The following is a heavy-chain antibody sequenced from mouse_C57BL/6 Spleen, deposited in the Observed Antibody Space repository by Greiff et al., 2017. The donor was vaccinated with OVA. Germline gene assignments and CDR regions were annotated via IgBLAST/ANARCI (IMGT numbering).Heavy chain of an antibody. J-gene: IGHJ4*01. V-gene: IGHV3-6*01. Sequence: ESGPGLVKPSQSLSLTCSVTGYSITSGYYWNWIRQFPGNQLEWMGYISYDGSNNYNPSIKNRISITRDTSKNQFFLKLKSLTTEDTAKYAWARGSSYDMDYWGQGTSVTVSS. CDR2: ISYDGSN. CDR3: ARGSSYDMDY. D-gene: IGHD1-1*01. CDR1: GYSITSGYY.